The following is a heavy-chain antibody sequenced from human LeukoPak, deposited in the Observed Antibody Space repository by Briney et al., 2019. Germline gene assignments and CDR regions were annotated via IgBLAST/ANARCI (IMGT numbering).Heavy chain of an antibody. D-gene: IGHD3-3*01. CDR1: GGSINGYF. CDR3: ARHGPPPAYEPFDY. J-gene: IGHJ4*02. V-gene: IGHV4-59*04. CDR2: IYHSGST. Sequence: SETLSLTCTVSGGSINGYFWSRIRQSPGTGLEWIGHIYHSGSTYYNPSLKSRVTISVDRSKNQFSLKLSSVTAADTAAYYCARHGPPPAYEPFDYWGQGTLVTVSS.